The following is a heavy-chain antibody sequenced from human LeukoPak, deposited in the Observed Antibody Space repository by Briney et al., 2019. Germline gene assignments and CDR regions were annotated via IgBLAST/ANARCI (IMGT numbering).Heavy chain of an antibody. J-gene: IGHJ3*02. CDR2: INPNSGGT. CDR1: GYTFTGYY. D-gene: IGHD2-2*02. V-gene: IGHV1-2*02. CDR3: ATYSVVPAAIDGPGAFDI. Sequence: GASVKVSCKASGYTFTGYYMHWVRQAPGQGLEWMGWINPNSGGTNYAQKFQGRVTMSRDTSTSTAYMELSSLRSEDTAVYYCATYSVVPAAIDGPGAFDIWGQGTMVTVSS.